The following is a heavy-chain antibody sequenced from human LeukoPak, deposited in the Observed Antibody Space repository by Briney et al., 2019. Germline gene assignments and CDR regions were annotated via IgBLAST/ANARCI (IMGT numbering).Heavy chain of an antibody. D-gene: IGHD3-22*01. V-gene: IGHV1-58*01. CDR3: AAERKPDSSGYYDAFDI. J-gene: IGHJ3*02. Sequence: GTSEKVSCKTSVFTFTTSAVQWVRQARRQRLEWVGWIVVGSDNTDYAQKFQERGTVTRDMSTSTGYMELSSLRSEDTAVYYCAAERKPDSSGYYDAFDIWGQGTMVTVSS. CDR1: VFTFTTSA. CDR2: IVVGSDNT.